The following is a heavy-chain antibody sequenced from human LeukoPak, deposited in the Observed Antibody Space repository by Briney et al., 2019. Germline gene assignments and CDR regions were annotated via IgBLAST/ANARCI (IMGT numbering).Heavy chain of an antibody. CDR3: AQQVGYCSSGSCYFTY. CDR1: GYTFTGYY. D-gene: IGHD2-15*01. Sequence: GASVKVSCKASGYTFTGYYMHWVRQAPGQGLEWMGRINPNSGGTNYAQRFQGRVTMTRDTSISTAYMELSRLRSDDTAVYYCAQQVGYCSSGSCYFTYWGQGTLVTVSS. J-gene: IGHJ1*01. CDR2: INPNSGGT. V-gene: IGHV1-2*06.